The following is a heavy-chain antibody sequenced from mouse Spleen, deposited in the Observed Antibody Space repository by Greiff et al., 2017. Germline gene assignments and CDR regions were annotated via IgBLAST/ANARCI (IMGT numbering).Heavy chain of an antibody. V-gene: IGHV1-53*01. CDR3: ARLGLKNYAMDY. CDR1: GYTFTSYW. Sequence: QVHVKQSGTELVKPGASVKLSCKASGYTFTSYWMHWVKQRPGQGLEWIGNINPSNGGTNYNEKFKSKATLTVDKSSSTAYMQLSSLTSEDSAVYYCARLGLKNYAMDYWGQGTSVTVSS. J-gene: IGHJ4*01. CDR2: INPSNGGT. D-gene: IGHD6-1*01.